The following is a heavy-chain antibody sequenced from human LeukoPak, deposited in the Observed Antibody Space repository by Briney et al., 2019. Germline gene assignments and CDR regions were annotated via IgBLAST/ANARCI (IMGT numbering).Heavy chain of an antibody. D-gene: IGHD3-10*01. CDR2: IYYSGST. Sequence: PSETLSLTCTVSGGSISSYYWSWIRQPPGKGLEWIGYIYYSGSTNYNPSLKSRVTISVDKAKNQFSLNLNSVTAADTAVYYCARGGDRSFDYWGQGTQVTVSS. CDR1: GGSISSYY. V-gene: IGHV4-59*12. CDR3: ARGGDRSFDY. J-gene: IGHJ4*02.